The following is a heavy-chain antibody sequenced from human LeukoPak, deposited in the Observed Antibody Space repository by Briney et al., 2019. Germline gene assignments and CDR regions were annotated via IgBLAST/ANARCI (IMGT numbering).Heavy chain of an antibody. CDR2: IYSSGIT. CDR3: GSNVIGWRALDH. J-gene: IGHJ4*02. Sequence: SETLSLTCAVSGGSIKNYYWTWIRQSAGKGLEWIGRIYSSGITNYNPSLTSRVVMSIDVSKNQLSLELTSVTAADTAVYYCGSNVIGWRALDHWGQGTLVTVSS. V-gene: IGHV4-4*07. D-gene: IGHD6-19*01. CDR1: GGSIKNYY.